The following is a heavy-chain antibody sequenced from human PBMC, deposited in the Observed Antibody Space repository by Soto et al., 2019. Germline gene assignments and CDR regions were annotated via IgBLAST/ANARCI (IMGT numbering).Heavy chain of an antibody. D-gene: IGHD3-22*01. CDR2: IYYSGST. V-gene: IGHV4-39*01. Sequence: SETLSLTCTVSGGSISSSSYYWGWIRQPPGKGLEWIGSIYYSGSTYYNPSLKSRVTISVDTSKNQFSLKLSSVTAADTAVYYCARRITYYYDSTGSSDYWGQGTLVTVSS. CDR3: ARRITYYYDSTGSSDY. CDR1: GGSISSSSYY. J-gene: IGHJ4*02.